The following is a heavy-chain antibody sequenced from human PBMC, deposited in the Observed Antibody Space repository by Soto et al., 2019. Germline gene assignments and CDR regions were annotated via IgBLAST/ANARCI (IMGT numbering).Heavy chain of an antibody. D-gene: IGHD6-6*01. CDR2: IHFSGHT. CDR3: ARGHSTSGYDY. Sequence: QVRLQMWGAGLLKPSETLSLTCSVDGESLSGYYWSWIRQSPGKRLEWIGEIHFSGHTQLNPSLKSRLSVSIDTSKKQFSLRLTSVTAADTALYICARGHSTSGYDYWGQGTLVAVSS. J-gene: IGHJ4*02. CDR1: GESLSGYY. V-gene: IGHV4-34*01.